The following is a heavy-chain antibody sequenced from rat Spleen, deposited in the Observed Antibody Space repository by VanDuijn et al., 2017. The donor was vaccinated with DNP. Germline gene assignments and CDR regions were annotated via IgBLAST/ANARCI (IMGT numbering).Heavy chain of an antibody. CDR2: ISYSGST. J-gene: IGHJ4*01. CDR3: ARLRLEWEVRAMDA. V-gene: IGHV3-1*01. Sequence: EVQLQESGPGLVKPSQSLSLTCSVTGYSITSNYWGWIRKFPGDKMEWIGHISYSGSTTYNPSLESRISITRDTSKNQFFLQLNSVTTEDTATYYCARLRLEWEVRAMDAWGQGTSVTVSS. D-gene: IGHD1-1*01. CDR1: GYSITSNY.